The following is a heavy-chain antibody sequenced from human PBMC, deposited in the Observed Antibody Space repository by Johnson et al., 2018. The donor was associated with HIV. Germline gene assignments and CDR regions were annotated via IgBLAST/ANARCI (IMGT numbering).Heavy chain of an antibody. CDR1: GFTFHEYA. D-gene: IGHD3-10*01. Sequence: VQLVESGGGLVQPGGSLRLACAASGFTFHEYAMHWVRQTPGKGLEWVSGISWNSGSVGYADSVKGRLTISRDNSKKSLYLDMNSLRAEDTAFYYCAKDMLPWFGEFPWAFDVFDIWGQGTMVTVSS. J-gene: IGHJ3*02. CDR3: AKDMLPWFGEFPWAFDVFDI. CDR2: ISWNSGSV. V-gene: IGHV3-9*01.